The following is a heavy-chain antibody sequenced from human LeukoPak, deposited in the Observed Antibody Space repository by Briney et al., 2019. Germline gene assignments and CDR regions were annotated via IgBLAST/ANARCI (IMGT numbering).Heavy chain of an antibody. J-gene: IGHJ5*02. D-gene: IGHD2-15*01. CDR1: GGSISSSSYY. Sequence: PSETLSLICTVSGGSISSSSYYWGWIRQPPGKGLEWIGSIYYSGSTYYNPSLKSRVTISVDTSKNQFSLKLSSVTAADTAVYYCARRRYCSGGSCYVAWFDPWGQGTLVTVSS. CDR3: ARRRYCSGGSCYVAWFDP. CDR2: IYYSGST. V-gene: IGHV4-39*01.